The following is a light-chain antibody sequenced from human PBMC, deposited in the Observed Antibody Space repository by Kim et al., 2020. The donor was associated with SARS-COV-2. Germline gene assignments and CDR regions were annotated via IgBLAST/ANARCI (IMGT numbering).Light chain of an antibody. CDR3: QQYGRSPRT. J-gene: IGKJ1*01. V-gene: IGKV3-20*01. CDR2: GAS. CDR1: QSVSSSF. Sequence: EIVLTQSPVNLSLSPGERATLSCRASQSVSSSFLAWYQQKPGKAPRLLIYGASRRATGIPGRFSGSGSGTDFTLTISRLEPEDFAVYYCQQYGRSPRTFGEGTKVDIK.